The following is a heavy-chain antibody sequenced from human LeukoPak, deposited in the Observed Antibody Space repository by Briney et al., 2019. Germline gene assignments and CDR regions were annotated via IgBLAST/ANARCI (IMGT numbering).Heavy chain of an antibody. Sequence: SETPSLTCTVSGGSISSYYWSWIRQSPGKGLEWIGYIYYTGSTHYNPSLKSRVTISADTSKNEFSLKLSSVTAADTAVYYCARRSERFGEPSNDFDYWGQGTLVTVSS. D-gene: IGHD3-10*01. J-gene: IGHJ4*02. CDR3: ARRSERFGEPSNDFDY. CDR2: IYYTGST. CDR1: GGSISSYY. V-gene: IGHV4-59*12.